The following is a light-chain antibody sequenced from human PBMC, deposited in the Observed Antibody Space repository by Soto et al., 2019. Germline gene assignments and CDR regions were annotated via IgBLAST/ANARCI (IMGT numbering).Light chain of an antibody. CDR2: WAS. CDR1: QRVRSTPNCQNH. J-gene: IGKJ1*01. Sequence: DIVMTPSQDSLAVSLADXATINCKRSQRVRSTPNCQNHLSWSQQXPGHPPKXPXYWASTREYGAPDRFSGSGSATDFTPPISSLQAEDAAVYYRQQFYLIPPTFGQGTKVDIK. V-gene: IGKV4-1*01. CDR3: QQFYLIPPT.